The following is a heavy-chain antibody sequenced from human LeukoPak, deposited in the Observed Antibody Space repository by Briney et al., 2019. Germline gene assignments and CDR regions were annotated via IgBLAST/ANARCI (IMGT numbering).Heavy chain of an antibody. CDR1: GFTFSSYA. V-gene: IGHV3-23*01. Sequence: PGGSLRLSCAASGFTFSSYAMSWVRQAPGKGMEWVSAISGGGGSTYYADSVKGRFTISRDNSKNTLYLQMNSLRAEDTAVYYCAKLGEGTYYYDSSGYYDHTYYFDYWGQGTLVTVSS. CDR2: ISGGGGST. D-gene: IGHD3-22*01. J-gene: IGHJ4*02. CDR3: AKLGEGTYYYDSSGYYDHTYYFDY.